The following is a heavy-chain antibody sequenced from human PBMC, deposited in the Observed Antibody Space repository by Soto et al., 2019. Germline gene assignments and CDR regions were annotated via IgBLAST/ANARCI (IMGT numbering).Heavy chain of an antibody. V-gene: IGHV4-59*01. Sequence: PSETLSLTCTVSGGSISSYYWSWIRQPPGKGLEWIGYIYYSGSTNYNPSLKSRVTISVDTSKNQFSLKLSSVTAADTAVYYCARFKGSYYYYYGMDVWGQGTTVTVSS. CDR3: ARFKGSYYYYYGMDV. CDR1: GGSISSYY. D-gene: IGHD2-15*01. J-gene: IGHJ6*02. CDR2: IYYSGST.